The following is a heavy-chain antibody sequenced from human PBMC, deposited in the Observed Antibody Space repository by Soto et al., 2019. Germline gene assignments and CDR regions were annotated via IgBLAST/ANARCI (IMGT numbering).Heavy chain of an antibody. J-gene: IGHJ4*02. CDR3: AREDS. CDR1: GFTFSSYS. Sequence: GGSLRLSXAASGFTFSSYSMDWVRQAPGKGLEWVSSISSSYIYYADSVKGRFTISRDNAKNSLYLQMNSLRAEDTAVYYCAREDSWGQGTLVTVS. V-gene: IGHV3-21*01. CDR2: ISSSYI.